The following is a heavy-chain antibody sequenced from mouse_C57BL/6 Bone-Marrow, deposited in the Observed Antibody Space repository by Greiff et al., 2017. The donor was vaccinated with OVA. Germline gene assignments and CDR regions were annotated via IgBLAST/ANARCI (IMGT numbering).Heavy chain of an antibody. V-gene: IGHV1-69*01. CDR3: ARGATCDYDVDY. CDR1: GYTFTSYW. CDR2: IDPSDSYT. J-gene: IGHJ4*01. Sequence: VQLQQPGAELVMPGASVKLSCKASGYTFTSYWMHWVKQRPGQGLEWIGEIDPSDSYTNYNQKFKGKAQLTVDKSSSTAYMQLSSLTSEDSAVYYCARGATCDYDVDYWGQGTSVTVSS. D-gene: IGHD2-4*01.